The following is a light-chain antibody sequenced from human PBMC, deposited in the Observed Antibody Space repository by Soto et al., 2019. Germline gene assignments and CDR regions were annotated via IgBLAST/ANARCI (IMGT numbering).Light chain of an antibody. CDR1: HNVATNY. Sequence: EIVLTQFPGTLSLSPGERATLSCRASHNVATNYLAWYQQKPGQAPRLLIYGASNRATGIPDRFSGTGSGTDFSLTISRLEPEDFAVYFCHQYGASPLTFGGGTKVEI. CDR3: HQYGASPLT. V-gene: IGKV3-20*01. J-gene: IGKJ4*01. CDR2: GAS.